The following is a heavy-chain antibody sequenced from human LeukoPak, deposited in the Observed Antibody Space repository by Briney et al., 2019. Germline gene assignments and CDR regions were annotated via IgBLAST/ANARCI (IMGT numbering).Heavy chain of an antibody. D-gene: IGHD3-9*01. V-gene: IGHV4-34*01. CDR1: GGSFSGYY. CDR3: ARRFRGYDILTGYYYYYYMDV. CDR2: INHSGST. J-gene: IGHJ6*03. Sequence: SSETLSLTCAVYGGSFSGYYWSWIRQPPGKGLEWIGEINHSGSTNYNPSLKSRVPISVDTSKNQFSLKLSSVTAADTAVYYCARRFRGYDILTGYYYYYYMDVWGKGTTVTISS.